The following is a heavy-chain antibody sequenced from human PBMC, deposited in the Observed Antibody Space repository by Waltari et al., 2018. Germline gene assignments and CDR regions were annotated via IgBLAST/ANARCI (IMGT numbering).Heavy chain of an antibody. CDR2: KGYEGSNK. Sequence: QVQLVESGGGVVQPGRSLRLSCAASGFTFSSYGMHWVRQAPGKGLEWVAVKGYEGSNKYYADSVKGRFTISRDNSKNTLYLQMNSLRAEDTAVYYCARDPGGTLPRDAFDIWGQGTMVTVSS. CDR1: GFTFSSYG. D-gene: IGHD1-1*01. V-gene: IGHV3-33*01. CDR3: ARDPGGTLPRDAFDI. J-gene: IGHJ3*02.